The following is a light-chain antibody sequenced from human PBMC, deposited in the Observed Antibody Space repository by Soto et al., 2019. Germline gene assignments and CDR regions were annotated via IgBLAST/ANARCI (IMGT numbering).Light chain of an antibody. CDR2: DAS. CDR1: QSVSRY. Sequence: EIVLTQSPATLSLSPGERATLSCRASQSVSRYLAWYQQKPGQAPRLLIYDASNRATGIPVRFSGSGSGTDFTLTISSLEPEDFAVYYCQERSNWPITFGQGTRLEI. J-gene: IGKJ5*01. CDR3: QERSNWPIT. V-gene: IGKV3-11*01.